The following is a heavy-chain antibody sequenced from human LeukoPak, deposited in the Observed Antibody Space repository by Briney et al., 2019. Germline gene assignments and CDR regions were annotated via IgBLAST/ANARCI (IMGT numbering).Heavy chain of an antibody. CDR1: GYSFTTFH. CDR3: ARRGLVAGIYDLVYGFDL. J-gene: IGHJ3*01. D-gene: IGHD3/OR15-3a*01. CDR2: VNPDTGNT. Sequence: ASVKVSCKAAGYSFTTFHINWVRQAPGQGPEWMGWVNPDTGNTGFAQKFQGRVTITQNSSVTTIYMELSSLTSEDTAGYYCARRGLVAGIYDLVYGFDLWGQGTMVTVSS. V-gene: IGHV1-8*03.